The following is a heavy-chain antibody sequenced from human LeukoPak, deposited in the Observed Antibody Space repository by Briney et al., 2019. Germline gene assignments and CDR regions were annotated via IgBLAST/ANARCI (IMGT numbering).Heavy chain of an antibody. J-gene: IGHJ6*03. Sequence: ASAKVSCKTSGYTFIDYYMHWVRQAPGRGLEWMGWINPNSGGANYAQRFQGRVTMTRDTSISTAYMELSRLRSDDTAVYYCASGGKVGYCGSISCYAFYYYMDVWGKGTTVTVSS. CDR3: ASGGKVGYCGSISCYAFYYYMDV. V-gene: IGHV1-2*02. CDR1: GYTFIDYY. CDR2: INPNSGGA. D-gene: IGHD2-2*01.